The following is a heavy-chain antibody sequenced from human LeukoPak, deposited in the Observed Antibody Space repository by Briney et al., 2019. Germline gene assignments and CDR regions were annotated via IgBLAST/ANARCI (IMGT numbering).Heavy chain of an antibody. CDR3: ARCVSGYDLGGRYHYMDV. CDR2: ISSSGSTI. V-gene: IGHV3-11*01. Sequence: GGSLRLSCAASGFTLSDYYMSWIRQAPGKGLEWVSYISSSGSTIYYADSVKGRFTISRDNAKNSLYLQMNSLRADDTAVYYCARCVSGYDLGGRYHYMDVWGQGTTVTVSS. J-gene: IGHJ6*02. CDR1: GFTLSDYY. D-gene: IGHD5-12*01.